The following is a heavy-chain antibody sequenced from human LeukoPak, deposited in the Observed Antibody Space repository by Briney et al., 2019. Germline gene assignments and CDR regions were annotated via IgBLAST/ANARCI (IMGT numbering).Heavy chain of an antibody. J-gene: IGHJ6*03. CDR3: AREFRYYYVDV. V-gene: IGHV3-21*01. Sequence: EWGSSISSSSSYIYYADSVKGRFTISRDNAKNSLYPQMNSLRAEDTAVYYCAREFRYYYVDVWGKGTAXT. CDR2: ISSSSSYI.